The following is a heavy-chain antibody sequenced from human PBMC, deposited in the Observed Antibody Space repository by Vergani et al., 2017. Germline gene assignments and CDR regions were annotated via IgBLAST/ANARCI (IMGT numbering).Heavy chain of an antibody. J-gene: IGHJ4*02. CDR3: ARETYYYDSSGYYFGFDY. V-gene: IGHV4-61*02. Sequence: QVQLQESGPGLVKPSQTLSLTCTVSGGSISSGSYYWSWIRQPAGKGLEWFGRSYTSGSTNYNPSLKSRVTISVDTSKNQFSLKLSSVTAADTAVYYCARETYYYDSSGYYFGFDYWSQETLVTVSS. CDR2: SYTSGST. D-gene: IGHD3-22*01. CDR1: GGSISSGSYY.